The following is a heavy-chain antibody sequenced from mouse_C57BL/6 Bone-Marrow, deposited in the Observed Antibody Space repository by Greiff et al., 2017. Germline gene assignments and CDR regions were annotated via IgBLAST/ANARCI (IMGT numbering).Heavy chain of an antibody. CDR3: AKRDLLWLRRTYWYFDV. V-gene: IGHV2-5*01. D-gene: IGHD2-2*01. Sequence: QVQLKESGPGLVQPSQSLSITCTVSGFSLTSYGVHWVRQSPGKGLEWLGVIWRGGSTDYNAAFMSRLSITKDNSKSQVFFKMNSLQADDTAIYYCAKRDLLWLRRTYWYFDVWGTGTTVTVSS. CDR2: IWRGGST. CDR1: GFSLTSYG. J-gene: IGHJ1*03.